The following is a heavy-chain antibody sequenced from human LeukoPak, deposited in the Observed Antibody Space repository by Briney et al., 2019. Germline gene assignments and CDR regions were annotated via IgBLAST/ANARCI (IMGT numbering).Heavy chain of an antibody. Sequence: GGSLRLSCAASGFTFDDYAMHWVRQAPGKGLEWVSGISWNSGSIGYADSVKGRFTISRDNSKNTLYLQMNSLRAEDTAVYYCAREWRAFDIWGQGTMVTVSS. V-gene: IGHV3-9*01. CDR3: AREWRAFDI. CDR1: GFTFDDYA. D-gene: IGHD3-3*01. J-gene: IGHJ3*02. CDR2: ISWNSGSI.